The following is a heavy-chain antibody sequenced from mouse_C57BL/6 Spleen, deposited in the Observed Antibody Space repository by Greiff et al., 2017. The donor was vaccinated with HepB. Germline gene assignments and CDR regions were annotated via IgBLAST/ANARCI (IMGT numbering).Heavy chain of an antibody. CDR2: INPYDGNT. CDR1: GYSFTDYY. D-gene: IGHD3-2*02. J-gene: IGHJ3*01. V-gene: IGHV1-39*01. CDR3: AETAQATAY. Sequence: EVQLQESGPELVKPGASVKISCTASGYSFTDYYMNWVKQSNGKSLEWIGVINPYDGNTSYNQKFKGKATLTVDQSSSTAYMPLNSLTSEDSAVYYGAETAQATAYWGQGTLVTVSA.